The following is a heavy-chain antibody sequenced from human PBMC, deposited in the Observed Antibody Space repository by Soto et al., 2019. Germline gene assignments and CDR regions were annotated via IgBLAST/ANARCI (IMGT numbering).Heavy chain of an antibody. CDR2: IYHSGST. V-gene: IGHV4-30-2*01. D-gene: IGHD2-2*01. Sequence: SETLSLTCAVSGGSISSGGYSWSWIRQPPGKGLEWIGYIYHSGSTYYNPSLKSRVTISVDRSKNQFSLNLTSVTAADTAAYLCARRLLCEYQVKVNFYHVIDFWGPGTSVTGSS. CDR1: GGSISSGGYS. J-gene: IGHJ6*02. CDR3: ARRLLCEYQVKVNFYHVIDF.